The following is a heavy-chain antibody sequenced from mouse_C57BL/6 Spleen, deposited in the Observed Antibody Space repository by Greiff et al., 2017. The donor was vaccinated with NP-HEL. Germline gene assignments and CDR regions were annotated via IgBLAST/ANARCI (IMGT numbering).Heavy chain of an antibody. CDR3: ARSGYYGSSYLDY. V-gene: IGHV1-59*01. CDR2: IDPSASYT. D-gene: IGHD1-1*01. Sequence: QVQLQQPGAELVRPGTSVKLSCKASGYTFTRYWMHWVKQRPGPGLEWIGVIDPSASYTNYNQKFKGKATLTVDTSSSPAYMQLSSLTSEDSAVYYCARSGYYGSSYLDYWGQGTTLTVSS. CDR1: GYTFTRYW. J-gene: IGHJ2*01.